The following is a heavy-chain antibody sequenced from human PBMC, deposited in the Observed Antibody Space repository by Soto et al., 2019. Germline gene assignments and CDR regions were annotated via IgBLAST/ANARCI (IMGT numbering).Heavy chain of an antibody. J-gene: IGHJ5*02. CDR1: GGSFSGYY. V-gene: IGHV4-34*01. Sequence: PSETLSLTCAVYGGSFSGYYWSWIRQPPGKGLEWIGEINHSGSTNYNPSLKSRVTISVDTSKNQFSLKLSSVTAADTAVYYCARGRTVAGTFDPWSQGTLVTVSS. D-gene: IGHD6-19*01. CDR3: ARGRTVAGTFDP. CDR2: INHSGST.